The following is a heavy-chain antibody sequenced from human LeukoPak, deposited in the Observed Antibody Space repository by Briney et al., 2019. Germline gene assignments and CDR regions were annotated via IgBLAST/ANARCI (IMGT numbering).Heavy chain of an antibody. CDR1: GFTFTSYA. V-gene: IGHV3-23*01. Sequence: PGGSLRLSCAASGFTFTSYAMSWLRQAPGKALEWVSAISGSGGSTYYADSVKGRFTISRDNSKNTLYLQMNSLRAEDTAVYYCAKGNPNYYDSSGYYPYWGQGTLVTVSS. D-gene: IGHD3-22*01. CDR3: AKGNPNYYDSSGYYPY. CDR2: ISGSGGST. J-gene: IGHJ4*02.